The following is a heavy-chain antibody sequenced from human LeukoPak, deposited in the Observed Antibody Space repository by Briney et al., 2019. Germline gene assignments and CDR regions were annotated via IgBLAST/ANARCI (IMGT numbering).Heavy chain of an antibody. CDR2: INHSGST. D-gene: IGHD3-10*01. CDR3: ARGRITMVRGVILDY. V-gene: IGHV4-34*01. Sequence: SETLSLTCAVSGGSFSGYYWSWIRQPPGKGLEWIGEINHSGSTNYNPSLKSRVTISVDTSKNQFSLKLSSVTAADTAVYYCARGRITMVRGVILDYWGQGTLVTVSS. J-gene: IGHJ4*02. CDR1: GGSFSGYY.